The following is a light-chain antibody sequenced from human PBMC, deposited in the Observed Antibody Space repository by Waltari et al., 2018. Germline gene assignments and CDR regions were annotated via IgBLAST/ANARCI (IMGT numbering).Light chain of an antibody. CDR2: EDK. J-gene: IGLJ2*01. V-gene: IGLV3-1*01. Sequence: SYELTQPPSVSVSPGQTAIITCSGNKLGDKYACWYQQKPGQSPVLVIYEDKKRPSGIPERFSGSNSGNTATLPISETQAMDEADYYCQAWDSPTYVVFGGGTKLTVL. CDR1: KLGDKY. CDR3: QAWDSPTYVV.